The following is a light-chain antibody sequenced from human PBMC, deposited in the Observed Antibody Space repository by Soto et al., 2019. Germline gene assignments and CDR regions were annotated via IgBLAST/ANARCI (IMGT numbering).Light chain of an antibody. V-gene: IGKV3-15*01. J-gene: IGKJ5*01. Sequence: EIVMTQSPATLSVSPGEGATLSCRASQSVGINLAWYQQKPGQAPRVVVYGASIMATGIPARFSGSGSGTELILTISSLQSEACAVYYCKPYASWPIFGQWTRLNSK. CDR3: KPYASWPI. CDR1: QSVGIN. CDR2: GAS.